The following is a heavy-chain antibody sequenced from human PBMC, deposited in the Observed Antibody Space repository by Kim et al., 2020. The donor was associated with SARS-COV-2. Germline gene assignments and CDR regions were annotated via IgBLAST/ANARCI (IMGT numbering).Heavy chain of an antibody. CDR1: GFTFTTYE. J-gene: IGHJ3*01. Sequence: GGSLRLSCAASGFTFTTYEMNWVREVPGKGLEWISYISRSASTINYADSVKGRFTISRDKAKTEVFLQMNDLTVADTAIYYCARCTVQSRAWRGGFDLWGQGTVVTVSS. V-gene: IGHV3-48*03. CDR3: ARCTVQSRAWRGGFDL. CDR2: ISRSASTI. D-gene: IGHD5-12*01.